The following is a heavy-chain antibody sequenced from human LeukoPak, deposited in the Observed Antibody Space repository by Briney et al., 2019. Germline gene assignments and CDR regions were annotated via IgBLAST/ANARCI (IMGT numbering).Heavy chain of an antibody. V-gene: IGHV4-59*08. CDR1: GGSISNYY. CDR3: ARRSSWYDFGWFDP. J-gene: IGHJ5*02. Sequence: PSETLSLTCTVSGGSISNYYWTWIRQPPGKGLEWIGYIYYSGSTNYNPSLKSRVTISVDTSKNQFSLKLSSVTAADTAVYYCARRSSWYDFGWFDPWGQGTLVTVSS. D-gene: IGHD6-13*01. CDR2: IYYSGST.